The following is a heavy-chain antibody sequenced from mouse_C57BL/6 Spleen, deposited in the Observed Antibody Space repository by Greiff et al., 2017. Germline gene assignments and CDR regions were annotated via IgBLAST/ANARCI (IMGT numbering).Heavy chain of an antibody. J-gene: IGHJ1*03. CDR1: GYTFTSYW. CDR2: IYPGSGST. V-gene: IGHV1-55*01. D-gene: IGHD2-5*01. Sequence: QVQLQQPGAELVKPGASVKMSCKASGYTFTSYWITWVKQRPGQGLEWIGDIYPGSGSTNYNEKFKSKATLTVDTSSCTAYMQLSSLTSGDSAVYYGARAGPYSTNWYFDVWGTGTTVTVSS. CDR3: ARAGPYSTNWYFDV.